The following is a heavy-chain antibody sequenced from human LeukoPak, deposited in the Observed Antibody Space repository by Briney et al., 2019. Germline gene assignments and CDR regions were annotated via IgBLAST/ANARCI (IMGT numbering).Heavy chain of an antibody. V-gene: IGHV3-30*18. Sequence: GGSLRLSCAASGFTFSSYGMHWVRQAPGKGLEWVAVISYDGSNKYYADSVKGRFTISRDNSKNTLYLQMNSLRAEDTAVYYCAKALRGGYFDYWGQGTLVTVSS. CDR3: AKALRGGYFDY. CDR2: ISYDGSNK. CDR1: GFTFSSYG. J-gene: IGHJ4*02. D-gene: IGHD3-16*01.